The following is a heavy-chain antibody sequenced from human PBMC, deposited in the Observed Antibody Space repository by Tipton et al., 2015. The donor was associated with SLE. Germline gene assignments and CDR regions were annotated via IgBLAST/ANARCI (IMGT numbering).Heavy chain of an antibody. D-gene: IGHD4-17*01. V-gene: IGHV3-7*01. J-gene: IGHJ4*02. CDR3: AKISFGDYPDD. CDR2: IKPDGGER. Sequence: SLRLSCAASGFTFSGHWMSWVRQTPGKGLEWVANIKPDGGERYYVDSVKGRFTISRDNEKNSIYLQMISLRVEDTAVYYCAKISFGDYPDDWGQGTLVSVSS. CDR1: GFTFSGHW.